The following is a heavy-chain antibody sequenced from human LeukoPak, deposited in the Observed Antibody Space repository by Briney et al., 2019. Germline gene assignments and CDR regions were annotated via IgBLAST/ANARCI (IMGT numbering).Heavy chain of an antibody. CDR1: GFSLATYA. CDR3: AKGRWGLTINNFDL. D-gene: IGHD2-21*02. V-gene: IGHV3-23*01. J-gene: IGHJ3*01. Sequence: GGSLRLSCAASGFSLATYAMGWVRQAPGKGLEWVSVISDRGDSTYYADSVKGRFTISRDSSKNTLYLQMNSLGGEDTALYYCAKGRWGLTINNFDLWGQGTMVTVSS. CDR2: ISDRGDST.